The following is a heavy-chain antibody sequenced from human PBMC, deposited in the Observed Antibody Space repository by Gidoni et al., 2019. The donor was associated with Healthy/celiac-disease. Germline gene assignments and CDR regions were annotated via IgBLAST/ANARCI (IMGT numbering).Heavy chain of an antibody. J-gene: IGHJ6*03. CDR2: INHSGNT. CDR1: GGSFSSYY. CDR3: AREVHSSGYSARVLRYYYMDV. D-gene: IGHD3-22*01. V-gene: IGHV4-34*01. Sequence: QVQLQQWGAGLLQPSETLSLTCAVYGGSFSSYYCSWIRQPPGKGLEWIGEINHSGNTNYNPSLKSRVTISLDTSKNQFSLKLSSVTAADTAVYYCAREVHSSGYSARVLRYYYMDVWGKGTTVTVSS.